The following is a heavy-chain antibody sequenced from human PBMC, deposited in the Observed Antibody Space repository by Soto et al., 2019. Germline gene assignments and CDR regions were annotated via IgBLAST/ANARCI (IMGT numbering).Heavy chain of an antibody. Sequence: GESLKISCKGSGYSFTSYWISWVRQMPGKGLEWMGRIDPSDSYTNYSPSFQGHVTISADKSISTAYLQWSSLKASDTAMYYCARRGARGYSSSYYYGAMDVWGRGTTVTVAS. D-gene: IGHD6-13*01. J-gene: IGHJ6*02. CDR1: GYSFTSYW. CDR3: ARRGARGYSSSYYYGAMDV. CDR2: IDPSDSYT. V-gene: IGHV5-10-1*01.